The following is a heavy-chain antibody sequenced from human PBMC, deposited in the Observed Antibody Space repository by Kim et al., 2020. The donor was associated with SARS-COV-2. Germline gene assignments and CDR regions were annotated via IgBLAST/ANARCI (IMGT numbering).Heavy chain of an antibody. Sequence: RVTISVDTSKNQFSLKLSSVTAADTAVYYCARGTETVGGVVILFDDAFDIWGQGTMVTVSS. J-gene: IGHJ3*02. V-gene: IGHV4-30-2*04. CDR3: ARGTETVGGVVILFDDAFDI. D-gene: IGHD3-3*01.